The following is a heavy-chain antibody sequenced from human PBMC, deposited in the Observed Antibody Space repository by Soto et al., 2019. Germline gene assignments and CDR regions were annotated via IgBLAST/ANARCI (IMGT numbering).Heavy chain of an antibody. CDR3: ARETFVQLENQGNGYYYYYMDV. D-gene: IGHD1-1*01. Sequence: GGSLRLSCAASGFTVSSNYMSWVRQAPRKGLEWVSVIYSGGSTYYADSVKGRFTISRHNSKNTLYLQMNSLRAEDTAVYYCARETFVQLENQGNGYYYYYMDVWGKGTTVTVSS. CDR2: IYSGGST. CDR1: GFTVSSNY. J-gene: IGHJ6*03. V-gene: IGHV3-53*04.